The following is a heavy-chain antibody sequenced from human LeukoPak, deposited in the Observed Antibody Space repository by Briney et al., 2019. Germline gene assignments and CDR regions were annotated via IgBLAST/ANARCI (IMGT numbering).Heavy chain of an antibody. CDR2: TSSDLKAN. V-gene: IGHV3-30*03. Sequence: GGSLGLSCAASGFTFRNYVIHWVRQAPGKGPEWVAVTSSDLKANYYADSVNGRFTISRDNSKNTLYLQMNSLRAEDTAVYYCARERRDAFDYWGQGTLVTVSS. CDR3: ARERRDAFDY. J-gene: IGHJ4*02. CDR1: GFTFRNYV.